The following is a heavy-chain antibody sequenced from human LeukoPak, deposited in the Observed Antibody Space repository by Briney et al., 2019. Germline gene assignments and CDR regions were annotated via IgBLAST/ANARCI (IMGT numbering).Heavy chain of an antibody. CDR3: ARGAVAGNAYAFDI. J-gene: IGHJ3*02. V-gene: IGHV5-51*01. CDR2: IYPGDSDT. CDR1: GYNFTSYW. Sequence: GESLKISCKGSGYNFTSYWIGWVRQMPGKGLEWMGIIYPGDSDTRNSPSFQGQVTIPADKSISTAYVQWSSLKASDTAMYYCARGAVAGNAYAFDIWGQGTMGTVSS. D-gene: IGHD6-19*01.